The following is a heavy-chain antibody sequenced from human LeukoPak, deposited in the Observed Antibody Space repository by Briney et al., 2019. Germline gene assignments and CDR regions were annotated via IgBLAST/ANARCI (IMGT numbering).Heavy chain of an antibody. CDR2: ISAYNGNT. J-gene: IGHJ3*02. CDR1: GYTFTSYG. D-gene: IGHD2-2*01. CDR3: ARDPALDIVVVPAAHGAFDI. V-gene: IGHV1-18*01. Sequence: ASVKVSCKASGYTFTSYGISWVRQAPGQGLEWMGWISAYNGNTNYAQKLQGRDTMTTDTSTSTAYMELRSLRSDDTAVYYCARDPALDIVVVPAAHGAFDIWGQGTMVTVSS.